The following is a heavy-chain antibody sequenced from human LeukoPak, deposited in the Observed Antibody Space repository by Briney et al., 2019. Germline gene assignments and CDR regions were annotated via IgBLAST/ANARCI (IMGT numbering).Heavy chain of an antibody. Sequence: PGGSLRLSCGASGFTFSSHGMNWVRQAPGKGLECVSSISSSSSYIYYADSVKGRFTISRDNAKNSLYMQMNSLRAEDTAVYYCARDSLYDSSGRDAFDIWGQGTMVTVSS. CDR2: ISSSSSYI. J-gene: IGHJ3*02. V-gene: IGHV3-21*01. CDR3: ARDSLYDSSGRDAFDI. CDR1: GFTFSSHG. D-gene: IGHD3-22*01.